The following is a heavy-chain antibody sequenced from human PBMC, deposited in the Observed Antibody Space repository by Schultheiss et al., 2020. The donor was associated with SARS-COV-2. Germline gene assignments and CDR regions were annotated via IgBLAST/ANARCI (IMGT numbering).Heavy chain of an antibody. Sequence: ASVKVSCKASGYTFTSYAMHWVRQAPGQRLEWMGWINAGNGNTKYAQKFQGRVTITRDTSASTAYMELRSLRSDDTAVYYCAKPVGNYLRGWFDPWGQGTLVTVSS. D-gene: IGHD3-16*02. CDR2: INAGNGNT. CDR1: GYTFTSYA. J-gene: IGHJ5*02. CDR3: AKPVGNYLRGWFDP. V-gene: IGHV1-3*01.